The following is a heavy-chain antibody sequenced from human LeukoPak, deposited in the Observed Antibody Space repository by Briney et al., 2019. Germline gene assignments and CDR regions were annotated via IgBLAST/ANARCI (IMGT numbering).Heavy chain of an antibody. CDR3: ARARRDSGYYKVDY. D-gene: IGHD3-3*01. CDR2: INHSGSA. V-gene: IGHV4-34*01. Sequence: GSLRLSCAASGFTFSIYAMSWVRQPPGKGLEWIGEINHSGSANYNPSLKSRVTLSIDKSKNQFSLNLNSVTAADTAVYYCARARRDSGYYKVDYWGQGTLVTVSS. CDR1: GFTFSIYA. J-gene: IGHJ4*02.